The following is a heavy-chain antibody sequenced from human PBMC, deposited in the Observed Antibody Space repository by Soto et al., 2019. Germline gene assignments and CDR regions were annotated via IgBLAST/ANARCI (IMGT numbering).Heavy chain of an antibody. D-gene: IGHD2-21*01. CDR3: VNMMIARGAFDF. J-gene: IGHJ4*02. CDR1: GFAFSSYA. Sequence: GGSLRLSCSASGFAFSSYAMHWVRQTPGKGLEYVSAISPQGGSTYYADSVKGRFTISRDDSKNTVYLQMSSLRPGDTAVYYCVNMMIARGAFDFWGQGTLVTVSS. V-gene: IGHV3-64D*06. CDR2: ISPQGGST.